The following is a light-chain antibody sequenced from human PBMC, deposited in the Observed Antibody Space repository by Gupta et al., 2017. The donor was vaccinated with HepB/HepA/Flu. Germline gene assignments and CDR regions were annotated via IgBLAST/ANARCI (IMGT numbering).Light chain of an antibody. J-gene: IGLJ2*01. Sequence: SSELTQDPAVSVALGQTVRITCQGDSLRSYYASWYQQKPGQAPVLVIYGQNNRPSGIPDRFSGSTSGNTASLTITGAQAEDEADYFCNSLDSSGNHVVFGGGTKLTV. V-gene: IGLV3-19*01. CDR3: NSLDSSGNHVV. CDR1: SLRSYY. CDR2: GQN.